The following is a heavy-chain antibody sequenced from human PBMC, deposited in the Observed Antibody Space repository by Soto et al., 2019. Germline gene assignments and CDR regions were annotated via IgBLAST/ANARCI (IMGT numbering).Heavy chain of an antibody. V-gene: IGHV4-30-4*01. Sequence: QVQLQESGPGLVKPSQTLSLTCTVSGGSISSGDYYWSWIRQPPGKGLEWIGYIYYSGSTYYNLSLKSRVTISVDTSKNQFSLKLSSMTAADTAVYYCARAMVVTQNWFDPWGQGTLVTVSS. CDR2: IYYSGST. J-gene: IGHJ5*02. CDR3: ARAMVVTQNWFDP. D-gene: IGHD2-21*02. CDR1: GGSISSGDYY.